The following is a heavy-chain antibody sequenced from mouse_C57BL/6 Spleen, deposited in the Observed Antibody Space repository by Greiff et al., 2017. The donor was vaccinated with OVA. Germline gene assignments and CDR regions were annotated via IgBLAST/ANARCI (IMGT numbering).Heavy chain of an antibody. V-gene: IGHV1-50*01. CDR3: ARIPDGYYPSYAMDY. J-gene: IGHJ4*01. Sequence: QVQLQQPGAELVKPGASVKLSCKASGYTFTSYWMQWVKQRPGQGLEWIGEIDPSDSYTNYNQKFKGKATLTVDTSSSTAYMQLSSLTSEDSAVYYCARIPDGYYPSYAMDYWGQGTSVTVSS. CDR2: IDPSDSYT. D-gene: IGHD2-3*01. CDR1: GYTFTSYW.